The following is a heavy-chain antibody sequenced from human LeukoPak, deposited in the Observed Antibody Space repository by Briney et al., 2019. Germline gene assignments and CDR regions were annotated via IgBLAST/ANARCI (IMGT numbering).Heavy chain of an antibody. CDR2: INSDGINT. D-gene: IGHD6-13*01. V-gene: IGHV3-74*01. Sequence: GGSLRLSCAASGFTFSNYWMHWVRQAPGKGLVWVSRINSDGINTSYADSVKGRFTISRDNAKNTLNLQMNSLRAEDTAVYYCARDDLQLVRRLGGGTEYYYYYYMDVWGKGTTVTVSS. J-gene: IGHJ6*03. CDR1: GFTFSNYW. CDR3: ARDDLQLVRRLGGGTEYYYYYYMDV.